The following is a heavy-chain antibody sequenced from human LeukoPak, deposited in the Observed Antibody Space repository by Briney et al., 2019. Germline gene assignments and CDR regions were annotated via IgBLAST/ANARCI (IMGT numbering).Heavy chain of an antibody. CDR3: ARGKWELLPTYYYYGMDV. J-gene: IGHJ6*02. CDR1: GYTSTSYD. CDR2: MNPNSGNT. Sequence: PGASVKVSCKASGYTSTSYDINWVRQATGQGLEWMGWMNPNSGNTGYAQKFQGRVTMTRNTSISTAYMELSSLRSEDTAVYYCARGKWELLPTYYYYGMDVWGQGTTVTVSS. D-gene: IGHD1-26*01. V-gene: IGHV1-8*01.